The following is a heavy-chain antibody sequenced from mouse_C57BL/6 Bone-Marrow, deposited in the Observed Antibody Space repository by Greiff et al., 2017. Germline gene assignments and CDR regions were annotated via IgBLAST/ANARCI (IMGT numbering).Heavy chain of an antibody. D-gene: IGHD2-3*01. CDR3: ARDGYYAWFAY. V-gene: IGHV1-50*01. Sequence: QVRLQQPGAELVKPGASVKLSCKASGYTFTSYWMQWVKQRPGQGLEWIGEIDPSDSYTNYNQKFKGKATLTVDTSSSTAYMQLSSLTSEDSAVYYCARDGYYAWFAYWGQGTLVTVSA. CDR2: IDPSDSYT. J-gene: IGHJ3*01. CDR1: GYTFTSYW.